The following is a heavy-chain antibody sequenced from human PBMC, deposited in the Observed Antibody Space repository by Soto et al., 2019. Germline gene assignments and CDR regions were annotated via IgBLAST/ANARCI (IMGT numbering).Heavy chain of an antibody. J-gene: IGHJ4*02. Sequence: SETLSLTCTVSGGSISGYYWIWIRQPPGKGLEWIGYIYYSGSTNYNPSLKSRVTISVDTSKNQFSLKLSSVTAADTAVYYCARAYSGYDDFDYWGQGTLVTVSS. CDR3: ARAYSGYDDFDY. D-gene: IGHD5-12*01. CDR2: IYYSGST. V-gene: IGHV4-59*01. CDR1: GGSISGYY.